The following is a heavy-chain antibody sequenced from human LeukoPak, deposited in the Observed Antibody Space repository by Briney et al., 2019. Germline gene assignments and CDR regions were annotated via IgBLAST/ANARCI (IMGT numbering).Heavy chain of an antibody. CDR1: GGSISSYY. CDR2: LYYSGST. Sequence: SETLSLTCTVSGGSISSYYWTWIRQPPGKGLEWIGSLYYSGSTNYNPSLKSRVTISVDTSKNQFSLKLSSVTAADTAVYYCARTSDTYGSGSYHDYWGQGTLVTVSS. D-gene: IGHD3-10*01. J-gene: IGHJ4*02. CDR3: ARTSDTYGSGSYHDY. V-gene: IGHV4-59*01.